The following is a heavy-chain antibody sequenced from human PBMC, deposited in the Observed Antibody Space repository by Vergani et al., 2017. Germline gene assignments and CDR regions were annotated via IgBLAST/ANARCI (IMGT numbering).Heavy chain of an antibody. CDR3: ARDSYGGDWYFDL. CDR2: IYYSGST. V-gene: IGHV4-39*07. Sequence: QLQLQESGPGLVKPSETLSLTCTVSGGSISSSSYYWGWIRQPPGKGLEWIGSIYYSGSTYYNPSLKSRVTISVATSKNQFSLKLSSVTAADTAVYYCARDSYGGDWYFDLWGRGTLVTVSS. CDR1: GGSISSSSYY. D-gene: IGHD4-23*01. J-gene: IGHJ2*01.